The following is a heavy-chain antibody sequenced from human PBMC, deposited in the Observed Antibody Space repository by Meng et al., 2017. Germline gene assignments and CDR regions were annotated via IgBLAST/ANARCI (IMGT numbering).Heavy chain of an antibody. CDR1: GGSFSGYY. Sequence: QVRLKRWGAGLLKPSGTLSLTCAVFGGSFSGYYWSWIRQPPGKGLEWIGEITHSGSTNYNPSLKSRVTISVDTSKNQFSLKLSSVTAADTAVYYCARGYCSGGSCYSNWFDPWGQGTLVTVSS. D-gene: IGHD2-15*01. V-gene: IGHV4-34*01. CDR2: ITHSGST. CDR3: ARGYCSGGSCYSNWFDP. J-gene: IGHJ5*02.